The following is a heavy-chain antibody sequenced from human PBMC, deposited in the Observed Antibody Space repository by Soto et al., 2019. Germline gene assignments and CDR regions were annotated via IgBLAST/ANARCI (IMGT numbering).Heavy chain of an antibody. D-gene: IGHD6-6*01. J-gene: IGHJ4*02. V-gene: IGHV2-5*02. CDR2: IYWDDDY. Sequence: SGTTLVNHTQTIKLTCTFPGFSLSTRRAGVGWIRQLAGQAMDWLARIYWDDDYRYSPSLERRFTISKDTSKNQVVLTMTNMDPVDPATYYCPHRGSIAALTADSVYYCGQGTRVTVPS. CDR1: GFSLSTRRAG. CDR3: PHRGSIAALTADSVYY.